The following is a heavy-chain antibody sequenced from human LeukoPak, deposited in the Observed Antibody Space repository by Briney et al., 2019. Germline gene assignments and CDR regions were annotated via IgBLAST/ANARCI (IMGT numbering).Heavy chain of an antibody. CDR1: GGSISSSSYY. CDR2: IYYSGST. J-gene: IGHJ4*02. D-gene: IGHD3-16*01. CDR3: ARSPPGYDYVWGTPFDY. Sequence: PSETLSLTCTVSGGSISSSSYYWGWIRQPPGKGLEWIGSIYYSGSTYYNPSLKSRVTISVDTSKNQFSLKLSSVTAADTAVYYCARSPPGYDYVWGTPFDYWGRGTLVTVSS. V-gene: IGHV4-39*01.